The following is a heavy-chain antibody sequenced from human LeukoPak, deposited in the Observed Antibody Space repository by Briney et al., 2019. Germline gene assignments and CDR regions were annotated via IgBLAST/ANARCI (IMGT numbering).Heavy chain of an antibody. V-gene: IGHV4-38-2*01. CDR3: ARHELLAGTQVDWFDP. J-gene: IGHJ5*02. D-gene: IGHD1-7*01. CDR2: IYHSGST. CDR1: GYSISSGYY. Sequence: WETLSLTCAVSGYSISSGYYWGWIRQPPGKGLEWIGSIYHSGSTYYNPSLKSRVTISVDTSKNQFSLKLSSVTAADTAVYYCARHELLAGTQVDWFDPWGQGTLVTVSS.